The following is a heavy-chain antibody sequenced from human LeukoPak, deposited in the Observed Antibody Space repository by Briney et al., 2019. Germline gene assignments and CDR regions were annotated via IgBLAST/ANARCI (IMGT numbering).Heavy chain of an antibody. J-gene: IGHJ4*02. Sequence: GGSLRLSCAASGFTFSGYPIHWVRQAPGKGLEWVAVISYDGSNKYYADSVKGRFTISRDNSKNTLYLQMNSLRAEDTAVYYCARVARQWLSDLQYFDYWGQGTLVTVSS. D-gene: IGHD6-19*01. CDR2: ISYDGSNK. V-gene: IGHV3-30*04. CDR1: GFTFSGYP. CDR3: ARVARQWLSDLQYFDY.